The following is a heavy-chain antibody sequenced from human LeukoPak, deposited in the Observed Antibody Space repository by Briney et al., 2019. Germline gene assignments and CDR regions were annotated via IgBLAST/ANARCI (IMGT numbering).Heavy chain of an antibody. CDR1: GFTFSRYA. J-gene: IGHJ5*02. V-gene: IGHV3-30-3*01. CDR3: VRDAQLLYGNWFDP. CDR2: TSYDGSNK. Sequence: GGTLRLSCAASGFTFSRYAMHWVRQAPGKGLEGVAVTSYDGSNKYYADSVKGRFTISRDNSKNTLYLQMNSLRAEDTAVYYCVRDAQLLYGNWFDPWGQGTLVSVSS. D-gene: IGHD2-2*02.